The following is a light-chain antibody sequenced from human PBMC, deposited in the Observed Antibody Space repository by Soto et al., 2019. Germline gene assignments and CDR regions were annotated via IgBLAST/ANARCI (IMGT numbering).Light chain of an antibody. CDR3: QQYANSLSIT. J-gene: IGKJ5*01. CDR1: QSVSSSY. Sequence: EIVLTQSPGTLSLSPGERATLSCRASQSVSSSYLAWYQQKPGQAPRLIISGASSRATGIPDRFSGSGSGTDFTLTISRLEPEDFAVYYCQQYANSLSITFGQGTRLEIK. V-gene: IGKV3-20*01. CDR2: GAS.